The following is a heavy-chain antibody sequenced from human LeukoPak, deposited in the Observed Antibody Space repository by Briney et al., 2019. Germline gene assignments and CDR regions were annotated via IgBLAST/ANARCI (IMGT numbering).Heavy chain of an antibody. CDR1: GFTFSSYG. J-gene: IGHJ4*02. V-gene: IGHV3-30*18. CDR2: ISYDGSDK. D-gene: IGHD1-7*01. Sequence: GRSLRLSCAASGFTFSSYGMHWVRQAPGKGLEWVAVISYDGSDKYYADSVKGRFTISRDNSKNTLYLQMNSLRAEDTAVYYCAKDLNFYYFDYWGQGTLVTVSS. CDR3: AKDLNFYYFDY.